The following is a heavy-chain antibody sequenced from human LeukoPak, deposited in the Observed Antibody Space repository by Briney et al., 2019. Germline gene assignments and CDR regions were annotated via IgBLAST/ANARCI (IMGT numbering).Heavy chain of an antibody. CDR1: GGSISNYY. J-gene: IGHJ5*02. Sequence: SETLSLTCTVSGGSISNYYWSWIRQPPGKGLEWIGYIYYSGSTNYNPSLEGRVTISVDTSKNQFSLKLSSVTAADTAVYYCAREKAGIAARPWWFDPWGQGTLVTVSS. CDR2: IYYSGST. V-gene: IGHV4-59*01. D-gene: IGHD6-6*01. CDR3: AREKAGIAARPWWFDP.